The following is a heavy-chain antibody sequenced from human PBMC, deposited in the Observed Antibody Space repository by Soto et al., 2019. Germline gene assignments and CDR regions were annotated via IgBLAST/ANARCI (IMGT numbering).Heavy chain of an antibody. CDR2: ISSSSAYT. V-gene: IGHV3-11*05. CDR1: TFSFSDYY. D-gene: IGHD1-1*01. Sequence: QLELVESGGGLVQPGGSLRLSCAASTFSFSDYYMSWIRQAPGKGLEWLSYISSSSAYTDYADSVKGRFTISRDNAKNSLYLQMNSLRAEDTAIYYCASSVNSWEPLNRWGQGTLVTVSS. J-gene: IGHJ4*02. CDR3: ASSVNSWEPLNR.